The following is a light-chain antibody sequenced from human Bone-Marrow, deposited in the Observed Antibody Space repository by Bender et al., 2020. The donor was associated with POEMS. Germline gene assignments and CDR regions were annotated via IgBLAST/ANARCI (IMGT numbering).Light chain of an antibody. Sequence: QSVLTQPPSASGTPGQRVTISCSGGSSNIGAHAVNWYQHLPGTAPKLLIYSSHRRPSEVPDRFSGARSGTSAPLAIGGLQSEDEADYYGAVWEDSLNGWVFGGGTKLTVL. V-gene: IGLV1-44*01. CDR1: SSNIGAHA. CDR2: SSH. J-gene: IGLJ3*02. CDR3: AVWEDSLNGWV.